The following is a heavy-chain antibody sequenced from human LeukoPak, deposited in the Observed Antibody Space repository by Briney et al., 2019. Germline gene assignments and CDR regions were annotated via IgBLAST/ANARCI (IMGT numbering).Heavy chain of an antibody. J-gene: IGHJ5*02. CDR3: AKRGNAISFFDP. CDR2: LSGSGDIT. Sequence: GGSLRLPCAASGFTFSNYGMYWVRQAPGKGLEWVSGLSGSGDITYYTDSVKGRFTISRDNSKNTLYLEMNNLRAEDTALYYCAKRGNAISFFDPWGQGTLVTVSS. CDR1: GFTFSNYG. D-gene: IGHD2/OR15-2a*01. V-gene: IGHV3-23*01.